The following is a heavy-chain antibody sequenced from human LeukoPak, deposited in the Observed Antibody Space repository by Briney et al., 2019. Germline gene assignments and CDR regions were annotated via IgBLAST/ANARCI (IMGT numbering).Heavy chain of an antibody. J-gene: IGHJ5*02. CDR3: AREGNDLPWFDP. CDR2: INPNSGGT. CDR1: GYTFTGCY. Sequence: ASVKVSCKASGYTFTGCYMHWVRQAPGQGLEWMGWINPNSGGTNYAQKFQGRVTMTRDTSISTAYMELSRLRSDDTAVYYCAREGNDLPWFDPWGQGTLVTVSS. V-gene: IGHV1-2*02. D-gene: IGHD2-21*02.